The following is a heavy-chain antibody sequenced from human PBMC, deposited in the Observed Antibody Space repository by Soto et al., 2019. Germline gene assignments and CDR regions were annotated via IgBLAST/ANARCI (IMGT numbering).Heavy chain of an antibody. CDR3: ASGVDYYDSSGYYQPRVYFDY. J-gene: IGHJ4*02. D-gene: IGHD3-22*01. V-gene: IGHV4-31*03. Sequence: SETLSLTCTVSGGSISSGGYYWSWIRQHPGKGLEWIGYIYYSGSTYYNPSLKSRVTISVDTSRNQFSLKLSSVTAADTAVYYCASGVDYYDSSGYYQPRVYFDYWGQGTLVTVSS. CDR1: GGSISSGGYY. CDR2: IYYSGST.